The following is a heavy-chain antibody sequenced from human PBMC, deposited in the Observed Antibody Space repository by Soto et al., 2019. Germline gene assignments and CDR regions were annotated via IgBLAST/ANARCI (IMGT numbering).Heavy chain of an antibody. J-gene: IGHJ5*02. D-gene: IGHD5-18*01. V-gene: IGHV4-34*01. Sequence: SETLSLTCAVYGVSFNDYYWSWVRQPPGKGLEWIGEINHSGSTNYSPSLKSRATISVDTSKNQFSLKLRSMTAADTAVYYCAGVFGYRYGRVDPWGQGTQVTVSS. CDR1: GVSFNDYY. CDR2: INHSGST. CDR3: AGVFGYRYGRVDP.